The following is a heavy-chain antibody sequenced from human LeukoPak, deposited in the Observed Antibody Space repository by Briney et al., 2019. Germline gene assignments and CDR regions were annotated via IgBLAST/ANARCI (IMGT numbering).Heavy chain of an antibody. D-gene: IGHD5-18*01. Sequence: PSGTLSLTCVVADGSVSSSHWWSWVRQPPGKGLEWIGSIYHSGSTYYNPSLKSRVTISVDTSKNQFSLKLSSVTAADTAVYYCASIRGYSYGHVDYWGQGTLVTVSS. CDR1: DGSVSSSHW. V-gene: IGHV4-4*02. J-gene: IGHJ4*02. CDR3: ASIRGYSYGHVDY. CDR2: IYHSGST.